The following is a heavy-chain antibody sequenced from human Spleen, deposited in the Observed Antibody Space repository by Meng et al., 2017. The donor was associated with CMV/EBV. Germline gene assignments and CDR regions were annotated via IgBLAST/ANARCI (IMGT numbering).Heavy chain of an antibody. V-gene: IGHV4-39*01. CDR1: GGSISSSSYY. CDR2: IYYSGST. D-gene: IGHD4-17*01. CDR3: ARLAAYGDYYLDY. Sequence: SETLSLTCTVSGGSISSSSYYWGWIRQPPGKGLEWIGSIYYSGSTYYNPSLKSRVTISVDPSQNQFSLKLTSVTAADTAVYYCARLAAYGDYYLDYWGQGTLVTVSS. J-gene: IGHJ4*02.